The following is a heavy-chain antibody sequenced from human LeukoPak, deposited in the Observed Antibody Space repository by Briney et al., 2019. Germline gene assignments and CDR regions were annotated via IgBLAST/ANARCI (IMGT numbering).Heavy chain of an antibody. CDR3: ASYLTSIPSGMDV. J-gene: IGHJ6*02. CDR1: GFTLSSDA. V-gene: IGHV3-23*01. Sequence: WGSLRLSCAASGFTLSSDAMSWVRQAPGKGLEWVSGISGRSGSTYYADSVNGRFSISRDNSKNRLYLQMNSLRAEDTAVYYCASYLTSIPSGMDVWGQGTTVIVSS. CDR2: ISGRSGST. D-gene: IGHD1-26*01.